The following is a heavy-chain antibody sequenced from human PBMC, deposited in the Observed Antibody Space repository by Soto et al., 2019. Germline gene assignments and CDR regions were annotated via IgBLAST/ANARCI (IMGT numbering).Heavy chain of an antibody. CDR2: IYYSGST. D-gene: IGHD2-2*01. Sequence: PSETLSLTCTVSGGSISSGDYYWSWIRQPPGKGLEWIGYIYYSGSTYYNPSLKSQVTISVDTSKNQFSLKLSSVTAADTAVYYCARDRQDIVVVPAAAMGGYYGMDVWGQGTTVTVSS. CDR3: ARDRQDIVVVPAAAMGGYYGMDV. V-gene: IGHV4-30-4*01. J-gene: IGHJ6*02. CDR1: GGSISSGDYY.